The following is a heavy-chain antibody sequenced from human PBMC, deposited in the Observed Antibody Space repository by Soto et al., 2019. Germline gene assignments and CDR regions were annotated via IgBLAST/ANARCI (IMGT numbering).Heavy chain of an antibody. CDR3: ARGSDSSGPHGPLDAFDI. CDR2: IWYDGSNK. V-gene: IGHV3-33*01. Sequence: GGSLRLSCAASGFTFSSYGMHWVRQAPGKGLEWVAVIWYDGSNKYYADSVKGRFTISRDNSKNTLYLQMNSLRAEDTAVYYCARGSDSSGPHGPLDAFDIWGQGTMVTVSS. D-gene: IGHD3-22*01. J-gene: IGHJ3*02. CDR1: GFTFSSYG.